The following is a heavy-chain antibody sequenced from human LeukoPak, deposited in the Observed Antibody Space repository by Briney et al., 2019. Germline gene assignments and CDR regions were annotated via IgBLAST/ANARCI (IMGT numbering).Heavy chain of an antibody. J-gene: IGHJ4*03. CDR2: ISSSSSYI. CDR3: ARAGGYSYGYRGYFDY. CDR1: GFTFSSYS. D-gene: IGHD5-18*01. Sequence: GGSLRLSCAASGFTFSSYSVNWVRQAPGKGLEWVSSISSSSSYIYYADSVKGRFTISRDNAKNSLYLQMNSLRAEDTAVYYCARAGGYSYGYRGYFDYWGHGTVVNVSS. V-gene: IGHV3-21*01.